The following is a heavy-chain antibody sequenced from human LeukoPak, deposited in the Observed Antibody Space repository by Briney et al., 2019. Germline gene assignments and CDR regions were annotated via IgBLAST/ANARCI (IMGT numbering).Heavy chain of an antibody. V-gene: IGHV3-23*01. D-gene: IGHD3-10*01. CDR2: ISGSGANT. CDR1: GFTFSSYA. Sequence: GGSLRLSCVASGFTFSSYAMSWVRQAPGKGLEWVSSISGSGANTHYADSVKGRFTISRDNSKNTLYLQMNSLRAEDTAVYFCARENWFFDYWGQGTLVTVSS. CDR3: ARENWFFDY. J-gene: IGHJ4*02.